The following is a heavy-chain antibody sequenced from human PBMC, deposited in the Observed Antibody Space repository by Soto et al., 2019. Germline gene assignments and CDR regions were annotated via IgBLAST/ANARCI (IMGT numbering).Heavy chain of an antibody. CDR3: ARGPPRRGSGKPYDP. V-gene: IGHV3-33*01. Sequence: GGSLRLSCAASGFTFSSYGIHWVRQAPGKGLEWVAVIWYDGSNKYYADSVKGRFTISRDNSKNTLYLQMNSLRAEDTAVYYCARGPPRRGSGKPYDPWGQGTLVTVSS. CDR2: IWYDGSNK. J-gene: IGHJ5*02. D-gene: IGHD3-10*01. CDR1: GFTFSSYG.